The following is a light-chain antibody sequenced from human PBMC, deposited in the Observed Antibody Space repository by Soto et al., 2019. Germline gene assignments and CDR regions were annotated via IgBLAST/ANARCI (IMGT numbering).Light chain of an antibody. J-gene: IGLJ1*01. V-gene: IGLV2-14*01. CDR3: SSYTGSSTSNYV. CDR2: EVS. Sequence: SVLTQPASVSGSPGQSITISCTGTSSDVGGYNYVSWYEHHPGKAPKLMIYEVSNRPSGVSNRFSGSKSGNTASLTISGLQAEDGADYYCSSYTGSSTSNYVFETGTKVTVL. CDR1: SSDVGGYNY.